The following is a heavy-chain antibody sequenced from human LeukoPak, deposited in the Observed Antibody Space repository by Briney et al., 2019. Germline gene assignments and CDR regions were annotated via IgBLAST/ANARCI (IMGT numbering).Heavy chain of an antibody. V-gene: IGHV3-7*03. D-gene: IGHD6-19*01. CDR3: ATSSGIAVAGGHYYMDV. Sequence: PGGSLRLSCKASGFTFSDHAMSWVRQAPGKGLEWVANIKQDGSEKEYVDSVKGRFTISRDNAKNSLYVQMNSLRVEDTAVYYCATSSGIAVAGGHYYMDVWGKGTTVTVSS. CDR1: GFTFSDHA. CDR2: IKQDGSEK. J-gene: IGHJ6*03.